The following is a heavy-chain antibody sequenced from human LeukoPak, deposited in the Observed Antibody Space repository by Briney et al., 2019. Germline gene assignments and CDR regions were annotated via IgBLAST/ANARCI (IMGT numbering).Heavy chain of an antibody. CDR2: ISGSGGST. V-gene: IGHV3-23*01. CDR3: AKDWSPYGDYVGYFDY. Sequence: GGSLRLSCAASGFTFSSYAMSWVRQAPGKGLEWVSAISGSGGSTYYADSVKGQFTISRDNSKNTLYLQMNSLRAEDTAVYYCAKDWSPYGDYVGYFDYWGQGTLVTVSS. J-gene: IGHJ4*02. D-gene: IGHD4-17*01. CDR1: GFTFSSYA.